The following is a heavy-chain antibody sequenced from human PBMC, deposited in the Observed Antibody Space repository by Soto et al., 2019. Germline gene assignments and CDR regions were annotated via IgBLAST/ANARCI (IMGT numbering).Heavy chain of an antibody. CDR3: ARDRASGSLNY. Sequence: QVQLVQSGSESMQPGASVKVSCKGSGYNFNSHSINWLRQAPGQGLEWMGWINPNTGNPTYETGFTVRFVFSVDTSVSTVYLQIFSLKADDTAVYYCARDRASGSLNYWGQGTLVTVSS. D-gene: IGHD1-26*01. J-gene: IGHJ4*02. CDR2: INPNTGNP. CDR1: GYNFNSHS. V-gene: IGHV7-4-1*01.